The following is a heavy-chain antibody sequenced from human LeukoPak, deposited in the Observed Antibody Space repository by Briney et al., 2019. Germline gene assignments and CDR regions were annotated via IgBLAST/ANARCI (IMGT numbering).Heavy chain of an antibody. Sequence: GGSLRLSCAASGFTFSSYAMNWVRQAPGKGLEWVSSISGTSSDIYYADSVKGRFTISRDNAKNTLYLQMNSLRAEDTAVYYCARGYSGYDRRYNWFDPWGQGTLVTVSS. CDR1: GFTFSSYA. CDR2: ISGTSSDI. CDR3: ARGYSGYDRRYNWFDP. V-gene: IGHV3-21*01. D-gene: IGHD5-12*01. J-gene: IGHJ5*02.